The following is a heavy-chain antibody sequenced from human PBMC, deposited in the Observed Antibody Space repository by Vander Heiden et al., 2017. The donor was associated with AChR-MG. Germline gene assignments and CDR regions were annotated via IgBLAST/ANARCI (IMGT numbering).Heavy chain of an antibody. CDR2: IKSETEGGTT. D-gene: IGHD5-18*01. CDR1: GFPPSNPL. Sequence: EVQLVRSGGALLKPGDSRSLSCPAPGFPPSNPLVNWVRQGAGKGLEWVGSIKSETEGGTTDCPAPVKGRFTISRDDSKDTLYLQMNSLKTDDTAVYYCITVSPLYTGMVPAKDYWGQGTLVNVSA. J-gene: IGHJ4*02. CDR3: ITVSPLYTGMVPAKDY. V-gene: IGHV3-15*02.